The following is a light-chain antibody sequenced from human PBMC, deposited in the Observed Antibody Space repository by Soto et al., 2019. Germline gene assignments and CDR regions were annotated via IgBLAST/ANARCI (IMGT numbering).Light chain of an antibody. J-gene: IGLJ1*01. Sequence: ALTQPRSVSGSPGQSVTISCTGTSSDVGGYNCVSWYQQHPGKAPQLMIYDVTQRPSGVPDRFSGSKSGNTASLTISGLQAEDEADYYCCSHSASYTFVFGTGTKVTVL. CDR1: SSDVGGYNC. CDR2: DVT. V-gene: IGLV2-11*01. CDR3: CSHSASYTFV.